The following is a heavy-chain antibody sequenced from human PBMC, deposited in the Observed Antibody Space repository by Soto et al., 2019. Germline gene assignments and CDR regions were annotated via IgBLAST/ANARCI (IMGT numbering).Heavy chain of an antibody. V-gene: IGHV3-13*04. CDR1: GLTLRRYH. CDR2: IGTAGDT. D-gene: IGHD3-22*01. J-gene: IGHJ6*02. Sequence: GGYPKNSCEASGLTLRRYHIQWFRQTTGKGLEWVSAIGTAGDTYYPGSVKGRFTISRENAKNSLYLQMNSLRAGDTAVYYCARSPPGGYHYYYGMDVWGQGT. CDR3: ARSPPGGYHYYYGMDV.